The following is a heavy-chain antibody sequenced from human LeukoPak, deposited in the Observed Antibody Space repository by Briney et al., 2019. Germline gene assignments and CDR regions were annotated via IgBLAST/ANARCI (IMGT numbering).Heavy chain of an antibody. J-gene: IGHJ5*02. CDR3: ARGQVRYYASGSHNWFDP. CDR1: GGSFSGYY. CDR2: INHSGST. D-gene: IGHD3-10*01. V-gene: IGHV4-34*01. Sequence: SETLSLTCAVYGGSFSGYYRSWIRQPPGKGREWIGEINHSGSTNYNPSLKSRVTISVDTSKNQFSLKLSSVTAADTAVYYCARGQVRYYASGSHNWFDPWGQGTLVTVSS.